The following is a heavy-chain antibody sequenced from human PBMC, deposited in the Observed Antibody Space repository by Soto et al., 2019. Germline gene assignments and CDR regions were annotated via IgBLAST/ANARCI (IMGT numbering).Heavy chain of an antibody. V-gene: IGHV1-69*13. CDR1: GGTFSSYA. J-gene: IGHJ5*02. CDR3: ARDVPRQYNWFDP. Sequence: GASVKVSCKASGGTFSSYAISWVRQAPGQGLEWMGGIIPIFGTANYAQKFQGRVTITADESTSTAYMELSSLRSEDTAVYYCARDVPRQYNWFDPRGQGTLVTGSS. CDR2: IIPIFGTA. D-gene: IGHD2-2*01.